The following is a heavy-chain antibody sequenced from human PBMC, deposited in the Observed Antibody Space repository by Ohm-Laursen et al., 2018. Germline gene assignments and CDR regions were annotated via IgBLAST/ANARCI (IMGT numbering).Heavy chain of an antibody. CDR3: ASPPQGSSRHTGWYYYYGMDV. CDR1: GFTFSSYA. J-gene: IGHJ6*02. Sequence: SLRLSCAASGFTFSSYAMSWVRQAPGKGLEWVSAISGSGGSTYYADSVKGRFTISRDNSKNTLYLQMNSLRAEDTAVYYSASPPQGSSRHTGWYYYYGMDVWGQGTTVTVSS. D-gene: IGHD6-6*01. V-gene: IGHV3-23*01. CDR2: ISGSGGST.